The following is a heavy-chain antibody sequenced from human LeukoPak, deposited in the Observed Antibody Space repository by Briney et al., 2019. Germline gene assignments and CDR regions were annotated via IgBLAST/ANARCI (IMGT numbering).Heavy chain of an antibody. Sequence: SETLSLTCTVSGGSISSGGYYWTWIRQHPEKGLEWNGYIYYSGTTYYNPSLKSRVTMSVDTSKNQFSLKLSSVTAADTAVYYCARDGGYGSGSYFFDYWGQGTLVTVSS. V-gene: IGHV4-31*03. J-gene: IGHJ4*02. CDR1: GGSISSGGYY. D-gene: IGHD3-10*01. CDR2: IYYSGTT. CDR3: ARDGGYGSGSYFFDY.